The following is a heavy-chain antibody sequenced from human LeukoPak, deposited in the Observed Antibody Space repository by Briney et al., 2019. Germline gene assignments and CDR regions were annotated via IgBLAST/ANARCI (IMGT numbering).Heavy chain of an antibody. D-gene: IGHD3-22*01. Sequence: ASVKVSCKASGYTFTSYGISWVRQAPGQGLEWMGWISAYNGNTNYAQKLQGRVTMTTDTSTSTANMELRSLRSDDTAVYYCARDNTDSSGYYYSFDYWGQGTLVTVSS. J-gene: IGHJ4*02. CDR2: ISAYNGNT. CDR3: ARDNTDSSGYYYSFDY. CDR1: GYTFTSYG. V-gene: IGHV1-18*01.